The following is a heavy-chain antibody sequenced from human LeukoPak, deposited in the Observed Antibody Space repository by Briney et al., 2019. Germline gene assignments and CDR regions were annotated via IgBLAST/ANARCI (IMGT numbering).Heavy chain of an antibody. Sequence: GGSLSLSCAASGFPVSTNCMTWVRPAPGKGLEWVSTIYSGGTTYYADSVMGRFTISRHNSRNTLYLQMNSLRAEDTAVYYCARVDTVMAYYFDLWGQGTLVTVSS. CDR3: ARVDTVMAYYFDL. J-gene: IGHJ4*02. CDR1: GFPVSTNC. V-gene: IGHV3-53*04. CDR2: IYSGGTT. D-gene: IGHD5-18*01.